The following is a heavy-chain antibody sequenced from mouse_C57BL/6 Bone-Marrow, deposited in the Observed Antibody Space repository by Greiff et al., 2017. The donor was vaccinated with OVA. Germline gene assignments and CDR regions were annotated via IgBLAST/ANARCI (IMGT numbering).Heavy chain of an antibody. D-gene: IGHD1-1*01. J-gene: IGHJ2*01. CDR1: GYAFSSYW. V-gene: IGHV1-80*01. Sequence: VMLVESGAELVRPGSSVKISCKASGYAFSSYWMNWVKQRPGQGLEWIGQIYPGDGDTNYNGKFKGKATLTADKSSSTAYMQLSSLTSEDSAVYFCAREGGLREYYFDYWGQGTTLTVSS. CDR3: AREGGLREYYFDY. CDR2: IYPGDGDT.